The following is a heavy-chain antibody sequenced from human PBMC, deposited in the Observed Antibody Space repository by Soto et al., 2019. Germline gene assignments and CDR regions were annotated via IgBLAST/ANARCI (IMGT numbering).Heavy chain of an antibody. CDR2: ISGSGDST. V-gene: IGHV3-23*01. J-gene: IGHJ4*02. CDR1: RFTFSSYA. D-gene: IGHD6-13*01. CDR3: AKSYSSNWYDYFDY. Sequence: EVQLLESGGGLVQPGGSLRLSCAASRFTFSSYAMSWVRQAPGKGLEWVSAISGSGDSTYYADSVKGRFTISRDTSKNTLYLQMDSLRAEDTALYYCAKSYSSNWYDYFDYWGQGTLVTVSS.